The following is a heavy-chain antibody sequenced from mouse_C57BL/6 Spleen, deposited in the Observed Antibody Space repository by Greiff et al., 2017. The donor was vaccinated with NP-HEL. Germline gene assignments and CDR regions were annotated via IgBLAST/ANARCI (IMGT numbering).Heavy chain of an antibody. CDR3: AREGIYDGYYGGYFDV. CDR2: INYDGSST. CDR1: GFTFSDYY. D-gene: IGHD2-3*01. J-gene: IGHJ1*03. V-gene: IGHV5-16*01. Sequence: EVQLVESEGGLVQPGSSMKLSCTASGFTFSDYYMAWVRQVPEKGLEWVANINYDGSSTYYLDSLKSRFIISRDNAKNILYLQMSSLKSEDTATYYCAREGIYDGYYGGYFDVWGTGTTVTVSS.